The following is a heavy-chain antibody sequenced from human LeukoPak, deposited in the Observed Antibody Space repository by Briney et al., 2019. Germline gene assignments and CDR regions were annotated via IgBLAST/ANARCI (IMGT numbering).Heavy chain of an antibody. Sequence: ASVKVSCKASGYTFTTYYIHWVRQAPGQGLEWMGWINPNSGGTNYAQKFQGRVTMTRDTSISTAYMELSRLRSDDTAVYYCARNWGAKEDFDYWGQGTLVTVSS. CDR1: GYTFTTYY. CDR2: INPNSGGT. V-gene: IGHV1-2*02. J-gene: IGHJ4*02. CDR3: ARNWGAKEDFDY. D-gene: IGHD7-27*01.